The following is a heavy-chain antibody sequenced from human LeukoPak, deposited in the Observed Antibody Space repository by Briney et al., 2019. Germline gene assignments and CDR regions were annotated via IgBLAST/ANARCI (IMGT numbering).Heavy chain of an antibody. D-gene: IGHD5-18*01. CDR2: INHSGST. V-gene: IGHV4-34*01. CDR1: GFTFSSYG. CDR3: ARHANAYSYHFDY. Sequence: GSLRLSCATSGFTFSSYGMSWVRQPPGKGLEWIGEINHSGSTNYKPSLKSRLTISVDTSKNQFSLKLSSVTAADTAVYYCARHANAYSYHFDYWGQGTLVTVSS. J-gene: IGHJ4*02.